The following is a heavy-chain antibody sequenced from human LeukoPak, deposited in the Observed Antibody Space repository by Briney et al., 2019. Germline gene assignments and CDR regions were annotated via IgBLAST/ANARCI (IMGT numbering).Heavy chain of an antibody. CDR2: IYYSGST. CDR1: GGSISSYY. J-gene: IGHJ4*02. D-gene: IGHD3-22*01. Sequence: PSETLSLTCTVSGGSISSYYWSWIRQPPGKGLEWIGYIYYSGSTNYNPSLKSRVTISVDTSKNQFSLKLSSVTAADTAVYYCARATYYDSSYDYWDQGTLVTVSS. V-gene: IGHV4-59*01. CDR3: ARATYYDSSYDY.